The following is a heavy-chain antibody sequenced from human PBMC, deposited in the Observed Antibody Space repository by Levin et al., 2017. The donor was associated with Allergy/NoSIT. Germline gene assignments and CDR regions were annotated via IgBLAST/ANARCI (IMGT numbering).Heavy chain of an antibody. CDR3: AKYITGTTRLFDY. CDR2: ISGTGGST. CDR1: GFTFSSYA. D-gene: IGHD1-7*01. J-gene: IGHJ4*02. V-gene: IGHV3-23*01. Sequence: PSETLSLTCAASGFTFSSYAMSWVRQAPGKGLEWVSTISGTGGSTYYADSVKGRFTISRDNSKNTLYLQMNSLRAEDTAVYYCAKYITGTTRLFDYWGQGTLVTVSS.